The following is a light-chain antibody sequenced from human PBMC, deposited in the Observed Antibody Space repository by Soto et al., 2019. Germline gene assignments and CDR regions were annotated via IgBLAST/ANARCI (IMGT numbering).Light chain of an antibody. Sequence: DIQMTQSPSSLSASVGDRVTITCRASQSISNYLNWYQQEPGKPPKLLIYAASSLQSGVPSRFSGSGSGTDFTLAISSLQPEDFATYYCQQTYRTPYTFGQGTKVEIK. J-gene: IGKJ2*01. CDR1: QSISNY. CDR2: AAS. V-gene: IGKV1-39*01. CDR3: QQTYRTPYT.